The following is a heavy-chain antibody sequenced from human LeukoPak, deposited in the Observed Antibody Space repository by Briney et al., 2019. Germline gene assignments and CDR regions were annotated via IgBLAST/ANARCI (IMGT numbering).Heavy chain of an antibody. J-gene: IGHJ5*02. D-gene: IGHD6-13*01. CDR3: ARDAWRLYSSSWYSGNWFDP. CDR2: VYTSGST. CDR1: GGSIGSDNYS. V-gene: IGHV4-61*02. Sequence: SQTLSLTCTVSGGSIGSDNYSWSWIRQPAGKGLEWIGRVYTSGSTNYNPSLKSRVTISVDTSKNQFSLKLSSVTAADTAVYYCARDAWRLYSSSWYSGNWFDPWGQGTLVTVSS.